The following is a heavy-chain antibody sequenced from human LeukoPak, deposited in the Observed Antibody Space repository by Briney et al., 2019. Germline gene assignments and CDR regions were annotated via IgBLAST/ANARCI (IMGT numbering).Heavy chain of an antibody. CDR3: ARTRLNPLVRGTYDAFDI. CDR1: GGSFSGYY. V-gene: IGHV4-34*01. CDR2: INHSGST. J-gene: IGHJ3*02. D-gene: IGHD3-10*01. Sequence: RTSGTLSLTCAVYGGSFSGYYWSWIRQPPGKGLEWIGEINHSGSTNYNPSLKSRVTISVDTSKNQFSLKLSSVTAADTAVYYCARTRLNPLVRGTYDAFDIWGQGTMVTVSS.